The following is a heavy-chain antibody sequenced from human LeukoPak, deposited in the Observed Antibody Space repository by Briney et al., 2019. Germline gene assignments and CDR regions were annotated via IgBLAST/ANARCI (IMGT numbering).Heavy chain of an antibody. J-gene: IGHJ4*02. CDR2: IYYSGST. V-gene: IGHV4-39*07. CDR3: ARGAGLVPNPIDY. CDR1: GGSISSSSYY. D-gene: IGHD6-19*01. Sequence: SETLSLTCTVSGGSISSSSYYWGWIRQPPGKGLEWIGSIYYSGSTYYNPSLKSRVTISVDTSKSQFSLKLSSVTAADTAVYYCARGAGLVPNPIDYWGQGTLVTVSS.